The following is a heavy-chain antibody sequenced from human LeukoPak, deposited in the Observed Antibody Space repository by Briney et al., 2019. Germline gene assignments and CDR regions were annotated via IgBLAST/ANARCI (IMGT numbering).Heavy chain of an antibody. D-gene: IGHD2-15*01. CDR1: GYTFTSYG. CDR2: ISAYNGNT. Sequence: ASVKVSCKASGYTFTSYGISWVRQAPGQGLEWMGWISAYNGNTNYAQKLQGRVTMTTDTSTSTAYMELRSLRSDDTAVYYCAREPEPIIVAEYYMDVWGKGTTVTISS. J-gene: IGHJ6*03. CDR3: AREPEPIIVAEYYMDV. V-gene: IGHV1-18*01.